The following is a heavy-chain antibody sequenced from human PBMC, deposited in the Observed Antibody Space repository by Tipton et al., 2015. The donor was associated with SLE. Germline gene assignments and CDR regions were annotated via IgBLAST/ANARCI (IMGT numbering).Heavy chain of an antibody. V-gene: IGHV3-33*01. CDR2: IWYDGSNK. CDR1: GFTFSSYG. CDR3: AREGYYDFWSGSDYYYYMDV. Sequence: RSLRLSCAASGFTFSSYGMHWVRQAPGKGLEWVAVIWYDGSNKYYADSVKGRFTISRDNSKNTLYLQMNSLRAEDTAVYYCAREGYYDFWSGSDYYYYMDVWGKGTTVTVSS. J-gene: IGHJ6*03. D-gene: IGHD3-3*01.